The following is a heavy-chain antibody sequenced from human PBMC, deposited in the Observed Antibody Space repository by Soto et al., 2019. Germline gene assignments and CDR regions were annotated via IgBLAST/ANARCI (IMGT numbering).Heavy chain of an antibody. D-gene: IGHD3-3*01. J-gene: IGHJ4*02. CDR2: ISRSGGST. V-gene: IGHV3-23*01. Sequence: EVQLLESGGGLVQPGGSLRLSCAASGVTFSTYAMSWVRQAPGKGLEWVSAISRSGGSTYYADSVKGRFTVSRDNPENMLYLQMNSLRAEDTAVYFCAKGSASTYDVDSWGQGTLVTVSS. CDR1: GVTFSTYA. CDR3: AKGSASTYDVDS.